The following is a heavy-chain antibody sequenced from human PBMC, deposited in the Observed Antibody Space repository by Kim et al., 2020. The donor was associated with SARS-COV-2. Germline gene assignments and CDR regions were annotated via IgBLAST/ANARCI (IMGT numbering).Heavy chain of an antibody. V-gene: IGHV4-39*01. J-gene: IGHJ3*02. D-gene: IGHD2-2*01. Sequence: SETLSLTCTASGGSISITNYYWGWIRQPPGKGLEWIGSIYYRGNTYNNPSLRSRVTTSLDTSKNQFSLKLSSVTAADTAVYYCVRHADRWAFCGSASCQEKDAFDIWGQGTMVTVSS. CDR2: IYYRGNT. CDR3: VRHADRWAFCGSASCQEKDAFDI. CDR1: GGSISITNYY.